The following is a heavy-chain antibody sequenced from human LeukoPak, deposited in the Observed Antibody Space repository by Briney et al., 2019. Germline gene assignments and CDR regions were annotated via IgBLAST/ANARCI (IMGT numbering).Heavy chain of an antibody. CDR1: GGSISSSSYY. CDR2: IYYSGST. CDR3: VREGYGCSSTSCYTGDYYYYYMDV. D-gene: IGHD2-2*02. V-gene: IGHV4-39*07. J-gene: IGHJ6*03. Sequence: KPSETLSLTCTVSGGSISSSSYYWGWIRQPPGKGLEWIGSIYYSGSTYYNPSLKSRVTISVDTSKDQFSLKLSSVTAADTAVYYCVREGYGCSSTSCYTGDYYYYYMDVWGKGTTVTISS.